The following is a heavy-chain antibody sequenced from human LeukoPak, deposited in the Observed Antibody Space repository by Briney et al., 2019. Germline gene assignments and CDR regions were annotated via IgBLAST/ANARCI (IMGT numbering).Heavy chain of an antibody. D-gene: IGHD1-26*01. CDR3: AKGSGSIDY. CDR1: GFTFSSYG. V-gene: IGHV3-30*18. CDR2: ISYDGSNK. J-gene: IGHJ4*02. Sequence: QPGRSLRLSCAASGFTFSSYGMHWVRQAPGKGPEWVAVISYDGSNKYYADSVKGRFAISRDNSKNTLYLQMNSLRAEDTAVYYCAKGSGSIDYWGQGTLVTVSS.